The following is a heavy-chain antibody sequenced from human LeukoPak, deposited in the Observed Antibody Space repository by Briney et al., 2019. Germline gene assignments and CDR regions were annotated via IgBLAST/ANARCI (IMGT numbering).Heavy chain of an antibody. CDR1: GYTFTSYG. CDR3: ARDYGGNLLRGYYYGMDV. J-gene: IGHJ6*02. D-gene: IGHD4-23*01. V-gene: IGHV1-18*01. Sequence: GASVKVSCKASGYTFTSYGISWVRQAPGQGLEWMGWISAYNGNTNYAQKLQGRVTMTTDTSMSTAYMELRSLRSDDTAVYYCARDYGGNLLRGYYYGMDVWGQGTTVTVSS. CDR2: ISAYNGNT.